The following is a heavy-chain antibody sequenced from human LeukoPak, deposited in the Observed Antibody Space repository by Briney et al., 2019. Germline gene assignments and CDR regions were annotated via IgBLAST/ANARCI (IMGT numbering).Heavy chain of an antibody. CDR1: GVTFSNAW. CDR3: TALGAASEY. CDR2: IKSKTDGGTT. D-gene: IGHD2-15*01. V-gene: IGHV3-15*01. J-gene: IGHJ4*02. Sequence: PGGSLRLSCVGSGVTFSNAWMSWIRQAPGKGLQWVGHIKSKTDGGTTAYAEPVKGRFTISRDDSKNTLYLQMNSLKSEGAALYYCTALGAASEYWGQGALVTVSS.